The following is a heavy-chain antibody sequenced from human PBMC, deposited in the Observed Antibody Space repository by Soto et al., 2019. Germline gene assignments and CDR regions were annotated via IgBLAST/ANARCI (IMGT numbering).Heavy chain of an antibody. J-gene: IGHJ5*02. Sequence: QVQLVQSGAEVKKPGASVKVSCKASGYTFFTYGITWVRQAPGQGLEWMGWISTYDGNTDYAQKLQGRVTMTTDTSTRTAYMDLRSLRSDDTAVYYCARKSSSSSWFDPWGQGTLVTVSS. CDR1: GYTFFTYG. CDR3: ARKSSSSSWFDP. CDR2: ISTYDGNT. V-gene: IGHV1-18*01. D-gene: IGHD6-6*01.